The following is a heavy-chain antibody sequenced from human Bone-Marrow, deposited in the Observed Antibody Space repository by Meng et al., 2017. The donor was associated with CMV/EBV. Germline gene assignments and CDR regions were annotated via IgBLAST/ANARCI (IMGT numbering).Heavy chain of an antibody. CDR3: ARGVVVPGWFDP. CDR1: GGTFSSYA. J-gene: IGHJ5*02. CDR2: IIPIFGTA. D-gene: IGHD2-2*01. Sequence: SVKVSCKASGGTFSSYAISWVRQAPGQGLEWMGGIIPIFGTANYAQKFQGRVTITRNTSISTAYMELSSLRSEDTAVYYCARGVVVPGWFDPWGQGTLVTVSS. V-gene: IGHV1-69*05.